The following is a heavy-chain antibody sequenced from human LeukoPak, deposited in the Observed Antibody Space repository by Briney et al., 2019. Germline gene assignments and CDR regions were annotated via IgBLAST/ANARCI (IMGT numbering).Heavy chain of an antibody. D-gene: IGHD3/OR15-3a*01. J-gene: IGHJ6*02. CDR2: ISGSGGST. CDR1: GFTFSSYA. V-gene: IGHV3-23*01. CDR3: ARDSYGMDV. Sequence: GALRLSCAASGFTFSSYAMSWVRQAPGKGLEWVSAISGSGGSTYYADSVKGRFTISRDNAKNSLYLQTNSLRAEDTAVYYCARDSYGMDVWGQGTTVTVSS.